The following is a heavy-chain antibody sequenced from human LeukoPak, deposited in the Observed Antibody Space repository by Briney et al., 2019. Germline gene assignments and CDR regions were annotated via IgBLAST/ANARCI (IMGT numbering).Heavy chain of an antibody. CDR3: AKDRNGIAAAGTFSYYYGMDV. CDR2: ISYDGSNK. J-gene: IGHJ6*02. Sequence: GGSLRLSCAASGFTFSSYAMHWVRQAPGKGLEWVAVISYDGSNKYYADSVKGRFTIARDNSKNTLYLQMNSLRAEDTAVYYCAKDRNGIAAAGTFSYYYGMDVWGQGTTVTVSS. V-gene: IGHV3-30-3*01. CDR1: GFTFSSYA. D-gene: IGHD6-13*01.